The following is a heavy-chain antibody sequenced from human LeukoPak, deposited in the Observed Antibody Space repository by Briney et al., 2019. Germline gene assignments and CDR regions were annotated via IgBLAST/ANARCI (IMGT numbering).Heavy chain of an antibody. Sequence: GGSLRLSCEASGFSFSSYSMNWVRQAPGERPEWVSSISRSSTYIYYADSVKGRFTISRDDAKNSLFLQMNSLRAEDTAVYYCAKAPYDTSGFSSPNYFDYWGQGTLVTVSS. CDR3: AKAPYDTSGFSSPNYFDY. V-gene: IGHV3-21*01. CDR1: GFSFSSYS. J-gene: IGHJ4*02. D-gene: IGHD3-22*01. CDR2: ISRSSTYI.